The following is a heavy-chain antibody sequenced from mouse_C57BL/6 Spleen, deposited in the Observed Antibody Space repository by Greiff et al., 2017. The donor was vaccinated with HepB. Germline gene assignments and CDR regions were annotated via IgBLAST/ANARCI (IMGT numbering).Heavy chain of an antibody. Sequence: QVQLQQPGAELVRPGSSVKLSCKASGYTFTSYWMNWVKQRPIQGLEWIGNIDPSDSETHYNQKFKDKATLTVDKSSSTAYMQLSSLTSEDSAVYYCARRVPGKGYFDYWGQGTTLTVSS. V-gene: IGHV1-52*01. CDR1: GYTFTSYW. J-gene: IGHJ2*01. CDR3: ARRVPGKGYFDY. CDR2: IDPSDSET. D-gene: IGHD1-1*01.